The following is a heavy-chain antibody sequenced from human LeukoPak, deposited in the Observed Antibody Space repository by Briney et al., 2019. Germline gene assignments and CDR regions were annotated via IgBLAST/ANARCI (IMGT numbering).Heavy chain of an antibody. CDR1: GFTFDDYA. Sequence: GGSLRLSCAASGFTFDDYAMHWVRHAPGKGLEWVSGISWNSGSIDYADSVKGRFTISRDNAKNSLYLQMNSLRAEDTALYYCAKSLSSGLIYFDYWGQGTLVTVSS. J-gene: IGHJ4*02. CDR2: ISWNSGSI. CDR3: AKSLSSGLIYFDY. D-gene: IGHD6-19*01. V-gene: IGHV3-9*01.